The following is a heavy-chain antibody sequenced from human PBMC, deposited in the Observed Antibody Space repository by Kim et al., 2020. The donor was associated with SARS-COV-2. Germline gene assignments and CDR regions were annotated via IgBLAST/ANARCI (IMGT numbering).Heavy chain of an antibody. D-gene: IGHD4-17*01. CDR2: ISYDGSNK. CDR3: ARDEHDYGGNSEIDY. J-gene: IGHJ4*02. V-gene: IGHV3-30*04. CDR1: GFTFSSYA. Sequence: GGSLRLSCAASGFTFSSYAMHWVRQAPGKGLEWVAVISYDGSNKYYADSVKGRFTISRDNSKNTLYLQMNSLRAEDTAVYYCARDEHDYGGNSEIDYWGQGTLVTVSS.